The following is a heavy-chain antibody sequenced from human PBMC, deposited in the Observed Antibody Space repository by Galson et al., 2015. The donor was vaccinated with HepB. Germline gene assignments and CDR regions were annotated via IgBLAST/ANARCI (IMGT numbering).Heavy chain of an antibody. D-gene: IGHD2-21*01. Sequence: SVKVSCKASGYTYTSYGISWVRQAPGQGLEWMGWISAYNGNTNYAQKFQGRLTMTTDTSTSTAYMELRSLRSDDTAVYYCTRGYSTLKGPITPTAPYYAMDVWGQGTTVTVSS. V-gene: IGHV1-18*01. J-gene: IGHJ6*02. CDR1: GYTYTSYG. CDR3: TRGYSTLKGPITPTAPYYAMDV. CDR2: ISAYNGNT.